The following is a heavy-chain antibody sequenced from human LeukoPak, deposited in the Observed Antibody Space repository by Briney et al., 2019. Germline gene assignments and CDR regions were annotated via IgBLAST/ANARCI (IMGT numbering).Heavy chain of an antibody. CDR1: GYSFSTYW. D-gene: IGHD2-8*02. CDR2: INAADSDT. V-gene: IGHV5-51*01. J-gene: IGHJ4*02. Sequence: GESLKISCKGSGYSFSTYWIGWVRQMPGKGLEWMGLINAADSDTRYSPSFQGQVLISVDKSISTAYLQWGNLKATDTAFYYCARVPCTGGSCSRTFDYWGQGTLFTVYS. CDR3: ARVPCTGGSCSRTFDY.